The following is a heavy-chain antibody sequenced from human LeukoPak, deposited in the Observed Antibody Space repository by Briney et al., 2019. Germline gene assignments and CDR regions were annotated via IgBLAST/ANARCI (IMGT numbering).Heavy chain of an antibody. CDR1: GGLINSYY. J-gene: IGHJ5*02. CDR2: IHITDI. V-gene: IGHV4-4*08. D-gene: IGHD1-26*01. Sequence: PSETLSLTCTVSGGLINSYYWHWIRQSPGRGLEWVASIHITDISYSPSLKSRVIVSVDTSKNQVFLNLTSLTTADTALYYCARGFFYNGKHDWLDPWGQGTLVTVSS. CDR3: ARGFFYNGKHDWLDP.